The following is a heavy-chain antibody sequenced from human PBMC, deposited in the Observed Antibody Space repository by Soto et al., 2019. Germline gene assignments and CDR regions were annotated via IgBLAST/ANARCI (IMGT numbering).Heavy chain of an antibody. V-gene: IGHV3-48*01. Sequence: GGSLRLSCAAFGLTLSTFSMNWVRQAPGRGLEWISYIRRHTSVTAYADSVKGRFTISRDNSKNTLYLQMNSLRAEDTAVYYCASQYYYGSGPVNYYYYGMDVWGQGTTVTVSS. J-gene: IGHJ6*02. D-gene: IGHD3-10*01. CDR3: ASQYYYGSGPVNYYYYGMDV. CDR1: GLTLSTFS. CDR2: IRRHTSVT.